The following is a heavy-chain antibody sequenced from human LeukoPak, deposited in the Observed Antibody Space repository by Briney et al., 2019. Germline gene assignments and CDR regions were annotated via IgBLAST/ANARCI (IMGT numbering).Heavy chain of an antibody. CDR3: ARSPDYSRFDS. D-gene: IGHD4-11*01. CDR1: GYTFSDYY. V-gene: IGHV1-2*02. Sequence: GASVKVSCKASGYTFSDYYIHWVRQAPGQGLEWMGWINPSSGGTIYAQKFQGRVTMTTHTSINTAYMELRRLTSDDTAVYYCARSPDYSRFDSWGQGALVTVSS. CDR2: INPSSGGT. J-gene: IGHJ4*02.